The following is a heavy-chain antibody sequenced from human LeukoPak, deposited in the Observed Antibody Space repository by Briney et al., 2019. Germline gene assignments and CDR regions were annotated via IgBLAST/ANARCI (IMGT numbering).Heavy chain of an antibody. V-gene: IGHV3-30*02. D-gene: IGHD2-2*01. CDR2: IRYDGSNK. CDR3: ATYSSSNGREFQY. CDR1: GFTFSSYG. Sequence: GGSLRLSCAASGFTFSSYGMHWVRQAPGKGLEWVAFIRYDGSNKYYADSVKGRFTIFRDNSKNTLYLQMNSLRAEDTAVYYCATYSSSNGREFQYWGQGTLVTVSS. J-gene: IGHJ1*01.